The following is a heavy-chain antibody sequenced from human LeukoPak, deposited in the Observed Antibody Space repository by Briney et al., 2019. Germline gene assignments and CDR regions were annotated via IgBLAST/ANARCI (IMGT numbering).Heavy chain of an antibody. D-gene: IGHD1-7*01. V-gene: IGHV1-18*01. CDR3: ARERGYNWNYEDDAFDI. Sequence: ASVTVSCKASGYTFTSYGISWVRQAPGQGLEWMGWISAYNGNTNYAQKLQGRVTMTTDTSTSTAHMELRSLRSDDTAVYYCARERGYNWNYEDDAFDIWGQGTMVTVSS. CDR1: GYTFTSYG. CDR2: ISAYNGNT. J-gene: IGHJ3*02.